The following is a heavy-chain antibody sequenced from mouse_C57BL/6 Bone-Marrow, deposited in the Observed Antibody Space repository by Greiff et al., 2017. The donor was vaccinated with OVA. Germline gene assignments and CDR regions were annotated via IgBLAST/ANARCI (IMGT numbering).Heavy chain of an antibody. CDR1: GYSITSDY. V-gene: IGHV3-8*01. Sequence: EVMLVESGPGLAKPSQPLSLTCSVTGYSITSDYWNWIRKFPGNKLEYMGYISYSGSTYYNPSLKSRISITRDTSKNQYYLQLNSVTTEDTATYYCARFTHYYGSSYAMDYWGQGTSVTVSS. D-gene: IGHD1-1*01. CDR2: ISYSGST. J-gene: IGHJ4*01. CDR3: ARFTHYYGSSYAMDY.